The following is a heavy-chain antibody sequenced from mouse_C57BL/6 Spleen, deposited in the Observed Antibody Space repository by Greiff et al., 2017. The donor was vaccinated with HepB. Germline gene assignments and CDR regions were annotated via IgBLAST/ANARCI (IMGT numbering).Heavy chain of an antibody. D-gene: IGHD1-1*01. CDR1: GYTFTSYW. Sequence: QVQLQQPGAELVRPGTSVKLSCKASGYTFTSYWMHWVKQRPGQGLEWIGVIDPSDSYTNYNQKFKGKATLTVDTSSSTAYMQLSSLTSEDSAVYYCARGTTVERWFAYWGQGTLVTVSA. V-gene: IGHV1-59*01. CDR3: ARGTTVERWFAY. CDR2: IDPSDSYT. J-gene: IGHJ3*01.